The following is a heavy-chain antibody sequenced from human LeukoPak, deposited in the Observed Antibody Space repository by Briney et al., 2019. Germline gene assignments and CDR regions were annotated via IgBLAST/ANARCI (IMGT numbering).Heavy chain of an antibody. CDR2: IYCSGST. J-gene: IGHJ3*02. V-gene: IGHV4-39*01. D-gene: IGHD3-22*01. CDR3: ARSYYDSSGYPDAFDI. Sequence: SETLSLTCTVSGGSISSSSYYWGWIRQPPGKGLEWIGSIYCSGSTYYNPSLKSRVTISVDTSKNQFSLKLSSVTAADTAVYYCARSYYDSSGYPDAFDIWGQGTMVTVSS. CDR1: GGSISSSSYY.